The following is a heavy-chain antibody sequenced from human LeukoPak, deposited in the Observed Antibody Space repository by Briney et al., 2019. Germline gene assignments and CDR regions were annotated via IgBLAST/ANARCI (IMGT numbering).Heavy chain of an antibody. D-gene: IGHD3-9*01. Sequence: GGSLRLSCAASGFTFSDYGMTWVRQAPGKGLEWVSVISGSGASTYYADSVKGRFSISRDNSKSTLYLQMNTLRAEDTAVYFWAKDLGGTVLRVLDWLGGTFDLWGQGTKVTVSS. J-gene: IGHJ3*01. V-gene: IGHV3-23*01. CDR1: GFTFSDYG. CDR3: AKDLGGTVLRVLDWLGGTFDL. CDR2: ISGSGAST.